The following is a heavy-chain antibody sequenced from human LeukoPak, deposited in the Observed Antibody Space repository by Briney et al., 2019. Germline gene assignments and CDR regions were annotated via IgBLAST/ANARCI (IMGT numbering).Heavy chain of an antibody. D-gene: IGHD1-1*01. CDR2: ISHTGDIT. V-gene: IGHV4-34*01. CDR1: GGSFSNYY. CDR3: ARVPDITARPCDS. Sequence: SEALSLTCAVYGGSFSNYYWTWIRQTPGKGQEWIGEISHTGDITNYNPSLKSRVTISVDSSKKQFSLKVTSVTAADTGVYYCARVPDITARPCDSWGPGTLVTVSS. J-gene: IGHJ4*02.